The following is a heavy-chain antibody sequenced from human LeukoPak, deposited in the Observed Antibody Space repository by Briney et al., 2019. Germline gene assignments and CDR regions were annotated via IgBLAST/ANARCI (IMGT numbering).Heavy chain of an antibody. J-gene: IGHJ4*02. D-gene: IGHD3-10*01. Sequence: GESLKISCKGSGYSFTSYWIGWVRQMPGKGLEWMGIIYPGDSDTRYSPSFQGQVTMSADKPISTAYLQWTSLKASDTAMYYCARGVVVRGVNYFDYWGQGTLVTVSS. CDR2: IYPGDSDT. CDR1: GYSFTSYW. CDR3: ARGVVVRGVNYFDY. V-gene: IGHV5-51*04.